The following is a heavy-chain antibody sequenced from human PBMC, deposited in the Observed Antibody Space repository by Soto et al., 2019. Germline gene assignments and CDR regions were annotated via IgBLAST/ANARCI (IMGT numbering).Heavy chain of an antibody. CDR2: INSDGSST. CDR1: GFPFSSYW. CDR3: ARVAPYYYDSSGYYYDAYWFDP. D-gene: IGHD3-22*01. J-gene: IGHJ5*02. V-gene: IGHV3-74*01. Sequence: GGSLRLSCAASGFPFSSYWMHWVRQAPGKGLVWVSRINSDGSSTSYADSVKGRFTISRDNAKNTLYLQMNSLRAEDTAVYYCARVAPYYYDSSGYYYDAYWFDPWGQGTLVTV.